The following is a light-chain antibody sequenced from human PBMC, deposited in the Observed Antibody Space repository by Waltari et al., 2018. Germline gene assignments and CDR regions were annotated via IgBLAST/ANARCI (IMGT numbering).Light chain of an antibody. V-gene: IGKV1-39*01. Sequence: DIHMTQSPSSLSTSVGDRVTITCRASQSISSYLNWYQQKPGKAPKLLIYAASSLQSGVPSRVSGRGSGGDFTLIISSLQPEDFATYYCQQSYSHTRTFGQGTKVEIK. CDR3: QQSYSHTRT. J-gene: IGKJ1*01. CDR2: AAS. CDR1: QSISSY.